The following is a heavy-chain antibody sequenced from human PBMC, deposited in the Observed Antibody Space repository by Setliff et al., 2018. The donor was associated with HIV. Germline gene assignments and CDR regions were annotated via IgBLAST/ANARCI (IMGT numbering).Heavy chain of an antibody. CDR1: GGSISSGSYF. CDR3: ARGTSGGHSSGYYYFDY. CDR2: IYTSGST. D-gene: IGHD3-22*01. J-gene: IGHJ4*02. V-gene: IGHV4-61*09. Sequence: PSETLSLTCTVSGGSISSGSYFWSWIRQPAGKGLEWIGHIYTSGSTDYNPSLKSRVTISVDTSKKQFSLRLSSVTAADTAVYYCARGTSGGHSSGYYYFDYWGQGTLVTVSS.